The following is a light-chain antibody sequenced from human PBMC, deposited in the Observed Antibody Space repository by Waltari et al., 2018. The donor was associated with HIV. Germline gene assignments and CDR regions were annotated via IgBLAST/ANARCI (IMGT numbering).Light chain of an antibody. J-gene: IGKJ1*01. CDR2: LTS. CDR3: MQALETPWT. CDR1: QSLLDSDGRNY. V-gene: IGKV2-28*01. Sequence: DIVMTQSPLSLSVTPGEPASISCRSNQSLLDSDGRNYLDWYLQRPRQSPQLLIYLTSSRATGVPDRFGGSGSGTDFTLKINTVEADDVGTYYCMQALETPWTFGQGTKVEIK.